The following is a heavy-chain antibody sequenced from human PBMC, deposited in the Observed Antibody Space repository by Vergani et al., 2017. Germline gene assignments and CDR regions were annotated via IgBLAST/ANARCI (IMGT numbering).Heavy chain of an antibody. CDR1: GYYFTDNY. CDR3: VRGGTFDWLST. V-gene: IGHV1-2*02. D-gene: IGHD3-9*01. Sequence: QVQLVQSGAEVKKTGAAVKVSCKASGYYFTDNYLHWVRQAPGQGLEWMGRITPQNGGTQYAEKFKGRVTITRDTSITTAYMELTSLTSDDTAVYYCVRGGTFDWLSTWGQGTLVTGSS. CDR2: ITPQNGGT. J-gene: IGHJ5*02.